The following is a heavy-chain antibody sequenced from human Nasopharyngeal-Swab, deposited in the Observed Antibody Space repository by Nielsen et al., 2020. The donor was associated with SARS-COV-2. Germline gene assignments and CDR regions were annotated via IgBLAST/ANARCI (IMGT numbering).Heavy chain of an antibody. J-gene: IGHJ6*02. CDR2: FDPEDGET. V-gene: IGHV1-24*01. CDR1: GYTLTELS. Sequence: ASVKVSCKVSGYTLTELSMHWVRQAPGKGLEWMGGFDPEDGETIYAQKFQGRVTMTEDTSTDTAYMELSRLRSDDTAVYYCARVGHHQYYDILTGFGPKHHYGMDVWGQGTTVTVSS. D-gene: IGHD3-9*01. CDR3: ARVGHHQYYDILTGFGPKHHYGMDV.